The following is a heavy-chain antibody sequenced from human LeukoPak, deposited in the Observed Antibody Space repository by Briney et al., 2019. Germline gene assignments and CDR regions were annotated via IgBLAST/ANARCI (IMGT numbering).Heavy chain of an antibody. V-gene: IGHV7-4-1*02. CDR1: GYTFTTYT. CDR2: INPNTGNP. Sequence: ASVKVSCKASGYTFTTYTMSWVRQAPGQGLEWMGSINPNTGNPTYAQGFTGRFVFSLDTSVSTAYLQISSLKAEDTAVYYCARDDTRYWGQGTLVTVSS. J-gene: IGHJ4*02. CDR3: ARDDTRY.